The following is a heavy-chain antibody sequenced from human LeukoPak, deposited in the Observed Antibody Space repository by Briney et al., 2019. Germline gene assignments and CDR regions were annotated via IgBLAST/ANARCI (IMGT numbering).Heavy chain of an antibody. D-gene: IGHD3-16*01. CDR3: AREHWAAPDH. Sequence: GGSLRLSCAASVFTFGVYYMTWIRQAPGRGLEPLSFISPTGDIIKYVDSVKGRFTISRDNAKSSMYLEMNSLRAEDAAVYYCAREHWAAPDHWGQGTLVTVSP. J-gene: IGHJ4*02. CDR1: VFTFGVYY. CDR2: ISPTGDII. V-gene: IGHV3-11*01.